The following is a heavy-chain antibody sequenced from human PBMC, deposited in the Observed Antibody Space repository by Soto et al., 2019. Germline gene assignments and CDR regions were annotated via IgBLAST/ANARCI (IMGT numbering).Heavy chain of an antibody. Sequence: PGGSLRLPCAASGFTFRNYAMTWARQAPGKGLEWVSSLLRSGSSAYYADSVRGRFTISSDTSANSLYLQMDNLRAEDTAIYYCAKDAISGDGIWLMDSWGQGTVVTVSS. V-gene: IGHV3-23*01. D-gene: IGHD4-17*01. CDR2: LLRSGSSA. CDR3: AKDAISGDGIWLMDS. CDR1: GFTFRNYA. J-gene: IGHJ5*02.